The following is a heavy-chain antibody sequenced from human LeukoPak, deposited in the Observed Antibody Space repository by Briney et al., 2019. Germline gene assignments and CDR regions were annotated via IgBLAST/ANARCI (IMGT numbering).Heavy chain of an antibody. CDR3: ARGFMSAAGPCDY. Sequence: ASVKVSCRASGYTFIDSYIHFVRQAPGQGLEWMGRINPNSGVTHYAQKFHVRVTMTRDTSMNTAYMQLSGLTSDDTAVYFCARGFMSAAGPCDYRGQGTLVTVSS. D-gene: IGHD6-13*01. V-gene: IGHV1-2*06. CDR2: INPNSGVT. J-gene: IGHJ4*02. CDR1: GYTFIDSY.